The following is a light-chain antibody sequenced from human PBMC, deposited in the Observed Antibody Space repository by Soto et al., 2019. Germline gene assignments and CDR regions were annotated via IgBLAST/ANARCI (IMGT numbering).Light chain of an antibody. CDR2: DDN. CDR3: GSWDSSLSAYV. J-gene: IGLJ1*01. CDR1: TSNIGGNS. Sequence: HSVLTHPPSVSAAPVQKVTISCSGSTSNIGGNSVSWYQQLPGTAPKVLIYDDNKRPSGIPDRFSGSKYGTSATLGITGFQTGDEADYYCGSWDSSLSAYVFGTGTKVTVL. V-gene: IGLV1-51*01.